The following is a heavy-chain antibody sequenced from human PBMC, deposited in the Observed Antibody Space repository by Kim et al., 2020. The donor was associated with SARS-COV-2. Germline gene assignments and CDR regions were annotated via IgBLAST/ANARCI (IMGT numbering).Heavy chain of an antibody. J-gene: IGHJ3*02. Sequence: NKYYADSVKGRFTISRDNSKNTLYLQMNSLRAEDTAVYYCAKDTSDAFDIWGQGTMVTVSS. CDR2: NK. V-gene: IGHV3-30*02. CDR3: AKDTSDAFDI.